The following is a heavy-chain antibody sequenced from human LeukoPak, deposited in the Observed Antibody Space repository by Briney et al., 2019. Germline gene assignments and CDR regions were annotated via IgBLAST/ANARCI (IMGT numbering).Heavy chain of an antibody. V-gene: IGHV3-21*01. D-gene: IGHD2-2*01. CDR1: GFTFSSYS. CDR3: ARGGVPAAMGWFDP. CDR2: ISSSSPYI. J-gene: IGHJ5*02. Sequence: GGSLRLSCAASGFTFSSYSMNWARQAPGKGLEWVSSISSSSPYIYYADSLRGRFTISRDNAKNSLYLQMNSLRAEDTAVYYCARGGVPAAMGWFDPWGQGTLVTVSS.